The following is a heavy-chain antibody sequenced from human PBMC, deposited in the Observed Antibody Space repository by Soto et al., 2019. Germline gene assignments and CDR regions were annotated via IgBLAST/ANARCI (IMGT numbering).Heavy chain of an antibody. D-gene: IGHD5-12*01. CDR2: IIYDGSNK. CDR1: GLTFSRYA. J-gene: IGHJ4*02. Sequence: QLQLVESGGGVVQPGRSLRLSCAASGLTFSRYAMHWVRQAPGKGLEWVAVIIYDGSNKHYADSVQGRFTISRDNFKNTLYLQMNSLRAEDTAVYYCAAEVGNSGYEGNDYWGQGTLVTVSS. V-gene: IGHV3-30*04. CDR3: AAEVGNSGYEGNDY.